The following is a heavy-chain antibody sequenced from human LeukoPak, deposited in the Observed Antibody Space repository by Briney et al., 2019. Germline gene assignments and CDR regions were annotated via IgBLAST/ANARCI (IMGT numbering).Heavy chain of an antibody. Sequence: SXXVSCKXSGYTFTSYDINWVQQATGQGLEWMGWMNPNSGNTGYSQKFQGRVTMTRNTSISTAYMELSSLRSEDTAVYYCARDRDMDVWGKGTTVTVSS. CDR2: MNPNSGNT. J-gene: IGHJ6*04. V-gene: IGHV1-8*01. CDR1: GYTFTSYD. CDR3: ARDRDMDV.